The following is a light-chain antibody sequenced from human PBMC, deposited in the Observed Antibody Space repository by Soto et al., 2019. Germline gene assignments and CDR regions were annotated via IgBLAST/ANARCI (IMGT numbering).Light chain of an antibody. J-gene: IGKJ3*01. V-gene: IGKV4-1*01. CDR2: WAS. Sequence: DIVMTQSPGFLAVSLGERATINCKSSRSDLDSSNNKNSLAWYQQKAGQPPKLLIYWASTPESGVRDRFSGSGSGTDFTLTISTRQAEDVAVYYCQRRGTFGPGTNVEIK. CDR3: QRRGT. CDR1: RSDLDSSNNKNS.